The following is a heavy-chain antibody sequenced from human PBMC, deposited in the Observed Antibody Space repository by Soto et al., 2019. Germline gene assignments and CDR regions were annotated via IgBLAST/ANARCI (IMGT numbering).Heavy chain of an antibody. D-gene: IGHD4-4*01. CDR3: AKVRDGYSLDY. J-gene: IGHJ4*02. CDR2: ISGSGGST. Sequence: AMCHLRQAPGKGLEWVSAISGSGGSTYYADSVKGRFTISRDNSKNTLYLQMNSLRAEDTAVYYCAKVRDGYSLDYQGQGTLVTVSS. CDR1: A. V-gene: IGHV3-23*01.